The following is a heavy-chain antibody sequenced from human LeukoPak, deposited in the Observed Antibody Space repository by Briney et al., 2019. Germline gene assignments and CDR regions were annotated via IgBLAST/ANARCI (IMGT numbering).Heavy chain of an antibody. CDR2: ISGSSSYT. D-gene: IGHD5-12*01. CDR1: GFTFSTYS. V-gene: IGHV3-21*01. J-gene: IGHJ4*02. CDR3: ARGTTGGYSPSH. Sequence: GGSLRLSCAASGFTFSTYSMNWVRQAPGKGLEWVSSISGSSSYTFYADSGRGRFTISRDNAKNSLYLQMNSLRAEDTAVYYCARGTTGGYSPSHWGQGTLVTVSS.